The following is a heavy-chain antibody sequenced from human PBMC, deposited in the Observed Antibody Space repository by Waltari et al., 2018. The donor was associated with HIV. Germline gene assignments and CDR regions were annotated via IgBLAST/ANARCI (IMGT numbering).Heavy chain of an antibody. D-gene: IGHD3-10*01. CDR1: GFTFSGYA. J-gene: IGHJ6*02. V-gene: IGHV3-23*01. Sequence: EVQLLESGGGLVQPGGSMRLSCAASGFTFSGYAMSWVRQDPGKGLEWVSAISGSGGSTYYADSVKGRFTISRDNSKNTLYLQMNSLRAEDTAVYYCAKLMVRGVWAYYYGMDVWGQGTTVTVSS. CDR3: AKLMVRGVWAYYYGMDV. CDR2: ISGSGGST.